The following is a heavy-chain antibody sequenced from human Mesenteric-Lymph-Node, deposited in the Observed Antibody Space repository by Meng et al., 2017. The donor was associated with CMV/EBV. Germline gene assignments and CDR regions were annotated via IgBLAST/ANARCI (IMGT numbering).Heavy chain of an antibody. Sequence: GESLKISCAASGFTFSSYAMHWVCQAPGKGLEWVAVISYDGSNKYYADSVKGRFTISRDNSKNTLYLQMNSLRAEDTAVYYCARSIGQLVLYYGMDVWGQGTTVTVSS. CDR1: GFTFSSYA. CDR2: ISYDGSNK. V-gene: IGHV3-30-3*01. CDR3: ARSIGQLVLYYGMDV. J-gene: IGHJ6*02. D-gene: IGHD6-13*01.